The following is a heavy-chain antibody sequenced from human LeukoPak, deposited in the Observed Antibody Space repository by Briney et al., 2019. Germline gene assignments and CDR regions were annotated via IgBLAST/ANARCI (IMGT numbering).Heavy chain of an antibody. CDR2: ISGSGGST. V-gene: IGHV3-23*01. D-gene: IGHD6-19*01. Sequence: PGGSLRLSCAASGFTFSSYAMSWVRQAPGKGLEWVSAISGSGGSTYYADSVKGRFTISRDNSKNTPYLQMNSLRAEDTAVYYCAKGGSGWKGLFDYWGQGTLVTVSS. J-gene: IGHJ4*02. CDR1: GFTFSSYA. CDR3: AKGGSGWKGLFDY.